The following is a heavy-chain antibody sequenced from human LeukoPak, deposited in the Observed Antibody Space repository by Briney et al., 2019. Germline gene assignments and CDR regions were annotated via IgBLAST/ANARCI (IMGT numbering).Heavy chain of an antibody. Sequence: ASVKVSCKASGYTFTGYYMHWVRQAPGQGLEWMGWMNPNSGNTGYAQKFQGRVTITRNTSISTAYMELSSLRSEDTAVYYCARGGKYYYGSGLYYYYYYMDVWGKGTTVTVSS. D-gene: IGHD3-10*01. CDR2: MNPNSGNT. CDR3: ARGGKYYYGSGLYYYYYYMDV. V-gene: IGHV1-8*03. J-gene: IGHJ6*03. CDR1: GYTFTGYY.